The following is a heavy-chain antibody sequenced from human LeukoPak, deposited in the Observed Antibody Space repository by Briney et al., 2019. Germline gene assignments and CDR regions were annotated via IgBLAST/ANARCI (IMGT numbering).Heavy chain of an antibody. V-gene: IGHV1-69*01. CDR3: AREDNWNYDY. D-gene: IGHD1-7*01. J-gene: IGHJ4*02. CDR2: IIPIFGTA. Sequence: SAKGSCKASGGTFSSYAISWVRQAPGQGVEGMGGIIPIFGTAKYAQKFQGRVTITADESRSTAYMELSSLRSEDTAVYCCAREDNWNYDYWGQGTLVTVSS. CDR1: GGTFSSYA.